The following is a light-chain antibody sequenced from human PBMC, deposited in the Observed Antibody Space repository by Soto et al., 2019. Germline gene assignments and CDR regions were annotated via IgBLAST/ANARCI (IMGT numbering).Light chain of an antibody. CDR3: ISYAGSNNQF. Sequence: QSALTQPPSASGSPGQSVTISCTGTSSDVGGYNYVSWYQQHPGRAPKLMIYEVSKRPSGVPDRFSGSKSGNTASLTVSGLQTEDEADYYCISYAGSNNQFFGTGTKLTVL. CDR1: SSDVGGYNY. J-gene: IGLJ1*01. V-gene: IGLV2-8*01. CDR2: EVS.